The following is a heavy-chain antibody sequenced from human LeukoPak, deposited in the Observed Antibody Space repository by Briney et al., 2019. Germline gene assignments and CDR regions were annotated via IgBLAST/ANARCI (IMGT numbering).Heavy chain of an antibody. D-gene: IGHD3-22*01. Sequence: GGSLRLSCAASGFIFNSYGMHWVRQAPGKGLEWVAVISWDGSSKYYADSVKGRFTISRDNSKHTLDLQMNSLRAEDTAVYYCAKEDSSGPQWGQGTLVTVSS. CDR2: ISWDGSSK. J-gene: IGHJ4*02. V-gene: IGHV3-30*18. CDR3: AKEDSSGPQ. CDR1: GFIFNSYG.